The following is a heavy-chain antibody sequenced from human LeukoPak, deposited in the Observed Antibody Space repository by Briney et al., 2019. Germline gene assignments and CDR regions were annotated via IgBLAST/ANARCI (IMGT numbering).Heavy chain of an antibody. CDR2: IYPGDSDT. Sequence: GGSLKISCKGSGYSFTSYWIGWVRQMPGKGLEWMGIIYPGDSDTRNSPSFQGQVTISADKSISTAYLQWSSLKASDTAMYYCVRVRDGRVLDYWGQGTLVTVSS. D-gene: IGHD2-15*01. CDR3: VRVRDGRVLDY. CDR1: GYSFTSYW. J-gene: IGHJ4*02. V-gene: IGHV5-51*01.